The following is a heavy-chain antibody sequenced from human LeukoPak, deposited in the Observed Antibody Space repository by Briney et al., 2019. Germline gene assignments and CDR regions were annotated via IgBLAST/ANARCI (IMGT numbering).Heavy chain of an antibody. J-gene: IGHJ5*02. Sequence: ASVKVSCKASGYTFTGYYMHWVRQAPGQGLEWMGWINPNSGGTNYAQKFQGRVTMTRDTSISTAYMELSRLRSDDTAVYYCARVGAAAGLGWFDPWGQGTLVTVSS. CDR3: ARVGAAAGLGWFDP. V-gene: IGHV1-2*02. CDR1: GYTFTGYY. CDR2: INPNSGGT. D-gene: IGHD6-13*01.